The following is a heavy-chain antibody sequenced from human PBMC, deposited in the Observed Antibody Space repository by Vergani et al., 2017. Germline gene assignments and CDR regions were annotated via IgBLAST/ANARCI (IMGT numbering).Heavy chain of an antibody. CDR1: GFTFSSYS. J-gene: IGHJ4*02. Sequence: EVQLVESGGGLVKPGGSLRLSCAASGFTFSSYSMNWVRQAPGKGLEWVSSISSSSSYIYYADSVKGRFTISRDNAKNSLYLQMNSLRAEDTAVYYCARDAGVVVVTDHWGQGTLVTVSS. CDR2: ISSSSSYI. V-gene: IGHV3-21*01. CDR3: ARDAGVVVVTDH. D-gene: IGHD2-21*02.